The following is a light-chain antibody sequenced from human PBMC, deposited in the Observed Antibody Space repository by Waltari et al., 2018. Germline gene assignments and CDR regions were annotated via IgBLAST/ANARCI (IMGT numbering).Light chain of an antibody. J-gene: IGLJ2*01. CDR1: RSNIGAGYA. CDR3: QSYDSSLSVV. Sequence: QSVLTQPPSVSGAPGQRVTISCTGSRSNIGAGYAVHWYQQLPGTAPKLLIYDNNNRPPGVPDRFSGSKSGTSASLAITGLQAEDEADYYCQSYDSSLSVVFGGGTKLTVL. V-gene: IGLV1-40*01. CDR2: DNN.